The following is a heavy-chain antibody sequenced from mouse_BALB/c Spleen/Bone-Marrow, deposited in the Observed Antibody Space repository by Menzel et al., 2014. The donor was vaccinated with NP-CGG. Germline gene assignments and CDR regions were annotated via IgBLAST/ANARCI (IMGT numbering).Heavy chain of an antibody. D-gene: IGHD2-14*01. CDR1: GYTFTSYW. Sequence: DLVKPGASVKLSCKASGYTFTSYWINWIKQRPEQGLEWIGRIAPGSGSTYYNEMFKGKAILTVDTSSSTAYIQLSSLSSEDSAVYFCAYYRYDVNYWGRGTTLTVSS. CDR2: IAPGSGST. J-gene: IGHJ2*01. V-gene: IGHV1S41*01. CDR3: AYYRYDVNY.